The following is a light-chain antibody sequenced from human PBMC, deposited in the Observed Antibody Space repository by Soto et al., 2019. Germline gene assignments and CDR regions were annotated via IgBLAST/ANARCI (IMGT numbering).Light chain of an antibody. CDR1: QTIDTY. V-gene: IGKV1-39*01. CDR2: AAS. Sequence: DIHLTQSPSSLSASVGDTVTITCRASQTIDTYLNWYQHKPGKAPKVLIYAASYLQSGVPSRLSGSGSGADLNLTISSLQPEDFATYYCQKNFNFPRTCGQGTKVDIK. CDR3: QKNFNFPRT. J-gene: IGKJ1*01.